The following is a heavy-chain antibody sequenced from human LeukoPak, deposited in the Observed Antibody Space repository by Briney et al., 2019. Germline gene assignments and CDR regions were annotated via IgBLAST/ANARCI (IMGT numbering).Heavy chain of an antibody. D-gene: IGHD6-13*01. CDR2: ISYDGSNE. V-gene: IGHV3-30-3*01. Sequence: PGGYLRLSCAASGFTFSSYAMHWVRQAPGKGLEWVAVISYDGSNEYYAVSVKGRFTISRDNSKNTLYLQMNSLRAEDTAVYYCARGARYTTIWYSLDYWGQGTLVTVSS. CDR1: GFTFSSYA. J-gene: IGHJ4*02. CDR3: ARGARYTTIWYSLDY.